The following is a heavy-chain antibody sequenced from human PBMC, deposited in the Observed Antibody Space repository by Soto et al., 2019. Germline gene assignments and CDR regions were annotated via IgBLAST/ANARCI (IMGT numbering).Heavy chain of an antibody. J-gene: IGHJ4*02. V-gene: IGHV4-59*01. CDR3: ARGDYHDSGIYHRSEYYFDY. Sequence: PSETLSLTCTVSGGAISSYYWSWIRQSPGERLEWIGYINYSGSTNYNPSLKSRVTISLDRPNNQFSLRVSSVPAADTAVYYCARGDYHDSGIYHRSEYYFDYWGQGALVTVYS. CDR2: INYSGST. CDR1: GGAISSYY. D-gene: IGHD3-22*01.